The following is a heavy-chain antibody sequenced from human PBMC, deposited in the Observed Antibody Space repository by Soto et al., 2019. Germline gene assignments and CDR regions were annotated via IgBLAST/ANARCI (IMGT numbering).Heavy chain of an antibody. CDR1: GGSISSGGYY. CDR3: ARVMIGFLRGGMDV. Sequence: PSETLSLTCTVSGGSISSGGYYWSWIRQHPGKGLEWIGYIYYSGSTYYNPSLKSRVIISVDTSKNQFSLKLSSVTAADTAVYYCARVMIGFLRGGMDVWGQRTTVTVSS. D-gene: IGHD3-22*01. CDR2: IYYSGST. J-gene: IGHJ6*02. V-gene: IGHV4-31*03.